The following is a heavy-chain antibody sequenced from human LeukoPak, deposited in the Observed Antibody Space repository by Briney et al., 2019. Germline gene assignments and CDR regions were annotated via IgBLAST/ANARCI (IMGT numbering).Heavy chain of an antibody. J-gene: IGHJ6*02. Sequence: GASVKVSCKVSGYTLTELSMHWVRQAPGKGLEWMGGFDPGDGETIYAQKFQGRVTLTTDTPTSTAYMEMRSLRSDDTAVYYCARFHADYFYTYGMDVWGQGTTVTVSS. D-gene: IGHD2/OR15-2a*01. V-gene: IGHV1-24*01. CDR2: FDPGDGET. CDR3: ARFHADYFYTYGMDV. CDR1: GYTLTELS.